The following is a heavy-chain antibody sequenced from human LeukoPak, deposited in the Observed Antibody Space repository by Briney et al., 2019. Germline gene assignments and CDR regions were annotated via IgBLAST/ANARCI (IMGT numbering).Heavy chain of an antibody. CDR3: ARARGYYDAPGAFDI. Sequence: PGGSLRLSCAASGFTFSSYAMHWVRQAPGKGLEWVAVISYDGSNKYYADSVKGRFTISRDNSKNTLYLQMNSLRAEDTAVYYCARARGYYDAPGAFDIWGQGTMVTVSS. D-gene: IGHD3-22*01. CDR2: ISYDGSNK. CDR1: GFTFSSYA. J-gene: IGHJ3*02. V-gene: IGHV3-30-3*01.